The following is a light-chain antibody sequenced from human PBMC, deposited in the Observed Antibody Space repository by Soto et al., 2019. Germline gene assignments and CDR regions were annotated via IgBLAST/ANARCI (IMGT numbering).Light chain of an antibody. J-gene: IGLJ3*02. V-gene: IGLV2-14*01. CDR3: SSYTSSNTWV. Sequence: QSALTQPASVSGSPGQSITISCTGTSSDVGGYNYVSWYQQHPGKAPKLIIFEVSNRPSGVSNRFSGSKSGNTASLTISGLQAGDEADYSCSSYTSSNTWVFGGGTKLTVL. CDR1: SSDVGGYNY. CDR2: EVS.